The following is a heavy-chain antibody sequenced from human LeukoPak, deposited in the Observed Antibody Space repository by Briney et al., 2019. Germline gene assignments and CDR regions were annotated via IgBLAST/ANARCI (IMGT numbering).Heavy chain of an antibody. Sequence: QPGGSLRLSCAPSGVTFSSYGMHWVRQAPGKGLEWVALISSDGNDKLYGDSVKGRFTISRDDSKSTLYLQMNSLRAEDTAVYYCTTKVIRGNSGDDYDDWGQGTLVTVSS. D-gene: IGHD5-12*01. J-gene: IGHJ4*02. CDR3: TTKVIRGNSGDDYDD. CDR2: ISSDGNDK. V-gene: IGHV3-30*03. CDR1: GVTFSSYG.